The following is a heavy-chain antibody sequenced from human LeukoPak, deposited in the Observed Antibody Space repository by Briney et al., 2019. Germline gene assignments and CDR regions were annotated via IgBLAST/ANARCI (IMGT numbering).Heavy chain of an antibody. CDR3: AAGGNSDTAMATNY. D-gene: IGHD5-18*01. V-gene: IGHV1-69*13. CDR2: IIPIFGTA. CDR1: GGTFSSYA. Sequence: AASVKVSCKASGGTFSSYAISWVRQAPGQGLGWMGGIIPIFGTANYAQKFQGRVTITADESTSTAYMELSSLRSEDTAVYYCAAGGNSDTAMATNYWGQGTLVTVSS. J-gene: IGHJ4*02.